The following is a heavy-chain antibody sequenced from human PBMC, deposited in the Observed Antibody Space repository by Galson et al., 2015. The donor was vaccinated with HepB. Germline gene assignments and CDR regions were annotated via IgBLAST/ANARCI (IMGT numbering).Heavy chain of an antibody. CDR1: GFTFTSSA. D-gene: IGHD5-18*01. V-gene: IGHV1-58*01. Sequence: SVKVSCKASGFTFTSSAVQWVRQARGQRLEWIGWIVVGSGNTNYAQKFQERVTITRDMSTSTAYMELSSLRSEDTAVYYCAADASVDTAMVTTGFDYWGQGTLVTVSS. CDR2: IVVGSGNT. J-gene: IGHJ4*02. CDR3: AADASVDTAMVTTGFDY.